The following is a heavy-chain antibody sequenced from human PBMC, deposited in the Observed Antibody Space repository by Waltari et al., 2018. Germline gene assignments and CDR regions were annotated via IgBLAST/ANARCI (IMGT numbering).Heavy chain of an antibody. D-gene: IGHD2-8*02. CDR2: IRYSGTT. CDR1: GDYISNHF. CDR3: VRGKLGFCTGSSCHLDL. V-gene: IGHV4-59*11. Sequence: QVQVQESGPGLVKPSETVSLTCTGTGDYISNHFWTWIRQPPEKGLEWIGNIRYSGTTNYNPSLKSRVAISLDTSKNHLSLRLDSVTAADTALYFCVRGKLGFCTGSSCHLDLWGRGTLVTVSS. J-gene: IGHJ5*02.